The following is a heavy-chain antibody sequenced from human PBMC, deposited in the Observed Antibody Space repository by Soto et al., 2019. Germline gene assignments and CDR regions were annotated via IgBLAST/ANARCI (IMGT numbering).Heavy chain of an antibody. Sequence: AASVKVSCKASGYTFTSYGISWLRQAPGQGLEWMGWISAYNGNTNYAQKLQGRVTMTTDTSTSTAYMELRSLRSDDTAVYYCAREGRYYYDSSGWDYYYGMDVWGQGTTVTVSS. CDR2: ISAYNGNT. CDR3: AREGRYYYDSSGWDYYYGMDV. CDR1: GYTFTSYG. D-gene: IGHD3-22*01. V-gene: IGHV1-18*04. J-gene: IGHJ6*02.